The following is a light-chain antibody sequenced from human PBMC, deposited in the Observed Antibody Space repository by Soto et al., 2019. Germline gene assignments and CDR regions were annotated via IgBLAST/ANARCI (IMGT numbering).Light chain of an antibody. Sequence: QSVLTQPASVSGSPGQSITISCTGNSSDVGGYNYVSWYQQHPGKAPKLMIYEVSKRPSGVPDRFSGSKSGNTASLTVSGLQAEDEADYYCNSYAGSNNWVFGGGTKLTFL. V-gene: IGLV2-8*01. J-gene: IGLJ3*02. CDR3: NSYAGSNNWV. CDR1: SSDVGGYNY. CDR2: EVS.